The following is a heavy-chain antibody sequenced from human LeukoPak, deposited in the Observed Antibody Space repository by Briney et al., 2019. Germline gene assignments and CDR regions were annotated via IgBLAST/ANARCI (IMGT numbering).Heavy chain of an antibody. J-gene: IGHJ4*02. CDR2: IGPTGTDR. CDR3: ATETIGRHYDY. CDR1: GFTFSSCV. Sequence: GGSLRLSCAASGFTFSSCVFNWVRQAPGKGLEWVSSIGPTGTDRYYADSVRGRFTISRDNAKNSMYLQMDSLRDEDTAVYYCATETIGRHYDYWGQGTLLTVSS. D-gene: IGHD1-14*01. V-gene: IGHV3-21*01.